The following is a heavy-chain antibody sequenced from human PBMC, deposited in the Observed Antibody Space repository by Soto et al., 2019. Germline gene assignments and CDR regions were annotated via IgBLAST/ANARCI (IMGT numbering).Heavy chain of an antibody. Sequence: PGGSLRLSCAASEITFSSYTMNWVRQAPGKGLEWVSSISSSGSYIYYADSVKGRFTISRDNAKNSLYLQMNSLRAEDTAVYYCASDMGPYTVVTLYYYGMDVWGQGTSVTVSS. D-gene: IGHD2-21*02. CDR1: EITFSSYT. J-gene: IGHJ6*02. V-gene: IGHV3-21*01. CDR2: ISSSGSYI. CDR3: ASDMGPYTVVTLYYYGMDV.